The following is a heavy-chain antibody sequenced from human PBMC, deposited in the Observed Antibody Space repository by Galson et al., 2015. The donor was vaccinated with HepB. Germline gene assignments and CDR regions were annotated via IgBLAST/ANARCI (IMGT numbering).Heavy chain of an antibody. V-gene: IGHV1-18*01. CDR2: INTYNGNT. J-gene: IGHJ4*02. Sequence: SVKVSCKASGYTFINHAISWVRQAPGQGLEWMGWINTYNGNTNYDQKLQGRVTMTTDTSTSTAYMGLRSLRSDDSAVYYCARASDFHCRYYDFWGQGTLVTVSS. CDR1: GYTFINHA. CDR3: ARASDFHCRYYDF. D-gene: IGHD2-15*01.